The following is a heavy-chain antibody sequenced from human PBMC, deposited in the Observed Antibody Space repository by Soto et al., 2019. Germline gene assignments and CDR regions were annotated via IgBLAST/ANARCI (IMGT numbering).Heavy chain of an antibody. CDR1: GYTFTSYD. CDR3: ARVFVVAAPSAGMDV. D-gene: IGHD2-15*01. Sequence: ASVKVSCKASGYTFTSYDINWVRQATGQGLEWMGWMNPNSGNTGYAQKFQGRVTMTRDTSISTAYMELSRLRSDDTAVYYCARVFVVAAPSAGMDVWGQGTTVTVSS. J-gene: IGHJ6*02. V-gene: IGHV1-8*01. CDR2: MNPNSGNT.